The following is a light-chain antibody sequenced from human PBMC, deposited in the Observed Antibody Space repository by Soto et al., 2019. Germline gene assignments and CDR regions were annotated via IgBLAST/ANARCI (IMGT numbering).Light chain of an antibody. Sequence: QSVLTQPPSASGTPGQRVTISCSGSSSNIGSNTVNWYQQLPGTAPKLLIYNNNQRPSGVPDRFSGSTSGTSASLAISGLPSEDEADYYCAAWDDSLNGLVFGTGTKLTVL. CDR1: SSNIGSNT. CDR3: AAWDDSLNGLV. V-gene: IGLV1-44*01. CDR2: NNN. J-gene: IGLJ1*01.